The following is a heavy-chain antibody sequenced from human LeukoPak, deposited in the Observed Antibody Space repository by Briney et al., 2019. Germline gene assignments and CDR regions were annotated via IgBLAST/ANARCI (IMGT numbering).Heavy chain of an antibody. J-gene: IGHJ4*02. CDR3: ARDYGSGSYPRIYFEY. CDR1: GFTFTTYW. D-gene: IGHD3-10*01. CDR2: IKQDGSEE. V-gene: IGHV3-7*01. Sequence: GGSLRLSCAASGFTFTTYWMSWVRQLPGKGLEWVANIKQDGSEEYYVDSVQGRFTISRDNAKNSLYLQMTSLRAEDTAVYYCARDYGSGSYPRIYFEYWGQGTLVTVSS.